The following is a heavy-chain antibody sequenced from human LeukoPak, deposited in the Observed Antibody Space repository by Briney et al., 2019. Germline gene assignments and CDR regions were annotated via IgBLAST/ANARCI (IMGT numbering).Heavy chain of an antibody. CDR2: IYYSGST. J-gene: IGHJ4*02. CDR1: GFTFSDYW. V-gene: IGHV4-59*12. Sequence: GSLRLSCAASGFTFSDYWMHWIRQPPGKGLEWIGYIYYSGSTNYNPSLKSRVTISVDTSKNQFSLKLSSVTAADTAVYYCARESLRYFGRWGQGTLVTVSS. D-gene: IGHD3-9*01. CDR3: ARESLRYFGR.